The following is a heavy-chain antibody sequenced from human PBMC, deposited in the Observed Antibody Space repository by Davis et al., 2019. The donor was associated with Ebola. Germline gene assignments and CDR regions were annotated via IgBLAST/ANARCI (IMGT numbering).Heavy chain of an antibody. CDR1: GYSFTNYA. J-gene: IGHJ3*02. Sequence: ASVKVSCKASGYSFTNYAIHWVRQAPGQRLEWMGWINTGNGNTEYSQKFQGRVTITRDTSASTAYMELSSLRSEDTAIYYCAKGGGNRLFDAFDMWGQGTTVTVSS. D-gene: IGHD5-18*01. CDR2: INTGNGNT. V-gene: IGHV1-3*04. CDR3: AKGGGNRLFDAFDM.